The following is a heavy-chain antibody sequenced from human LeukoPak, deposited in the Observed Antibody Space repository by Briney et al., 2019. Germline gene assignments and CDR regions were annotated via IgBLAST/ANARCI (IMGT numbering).Heavy chain of an antibody. CDR1: GGTFSSYA. Sequence: SVKVSCKASGGTFSSYAISWVRQAPGQGLEWMGGIIPIFGTANYAQKFQGRVTITADESTSTAYMELSSLRSEDTAVYYCARDRRAGCSSTSCYVGYLIWGQGTLVTVSS. CDR3: ARDRRAGCSSTSCYVGYLI. J-gene: IGHJ4*02. V-gene: IGHV1-69*13. CDR2: IIPIFGTA. D-gene: IGHD2-2*01.